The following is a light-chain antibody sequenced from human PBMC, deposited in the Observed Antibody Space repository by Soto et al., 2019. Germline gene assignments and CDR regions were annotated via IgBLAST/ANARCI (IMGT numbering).Light chain of an antibody. Sequence: DIPMTQSPSTLSASVGDRVTITCRASHNINNYLAWYQQKPGKAPKLLIYKASSLQSGVPSRFSGSGSGTEFTLTISSLQPDDFATYYCQQYNSYWTFGQGTKVEIK. CDR3: QQYNSYWT. V-gene: IGKV1-5*03. J-gene: IGKJ1*01. CDR1: HNINNY. CDR2: KAS.